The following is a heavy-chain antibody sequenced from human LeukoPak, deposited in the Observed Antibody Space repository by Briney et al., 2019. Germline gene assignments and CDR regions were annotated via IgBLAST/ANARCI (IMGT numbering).Heavy chain of an antibody. CDR3: ATAAAGDYATNYYYYYGMDV. CDR1: GYSFATFW. CDR2: IYPGDSDT. J-gene: IGHJ6*02. D-gene: IGHD4-17*01. V-gene: IGHV5-51*01. Sequence: PGESLKISCEGSGYSFATFWIAWVRQMPGKGLEWMGIIYPGDSDTRYSPSFQGQVTFSADKSISTAYLQWSSLKASDTAMYYCATAAAGDYATNYYYYYGMDVWGQGTTVTVSS.